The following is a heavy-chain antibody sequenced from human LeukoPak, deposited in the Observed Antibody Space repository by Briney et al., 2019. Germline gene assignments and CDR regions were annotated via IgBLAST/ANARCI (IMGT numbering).Heavy chain of an antibody. CDR2: TYYRSKWYN. D-gene: IGHD5-24*01. V-gene: IGHV6-1*01. CDR3: ARGGASSRWLNS. CDR1: GDSVSSNSAA. Sequence: SQTLSLTCAISGDSVSSNSAAWNWIRQSPSRGLEWLGRTYYRSKWYNDYAASVKSRITINPDTSKNQFSLQLNSVTAEDTAVYYCARGGASSRWLNSWGQGTLVTVSS. J-gene: IGHJ4*02.